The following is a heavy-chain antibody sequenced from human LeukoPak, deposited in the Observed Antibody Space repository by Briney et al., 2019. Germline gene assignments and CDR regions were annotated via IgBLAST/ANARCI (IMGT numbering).Heavy chain of an antibody. Sequence: PSETLSLTCAVYGGSFSGYYWSWIRQPPGKGLEWIGEINHSGSTNYNPSLKSRVTISVDTSKNQFSLKLSSVTAADTAVYYCARTDYGDYADNWFDPWGQGTLVTVSS. J-gene: IGHJ5*02. CDR3: ARTDYGDYADNWFDP. CDR1: GGSFSGYY. V-gene: IGHV4-34*01. D-gene: IGHD4-17*01. CDR2: INHSGST.